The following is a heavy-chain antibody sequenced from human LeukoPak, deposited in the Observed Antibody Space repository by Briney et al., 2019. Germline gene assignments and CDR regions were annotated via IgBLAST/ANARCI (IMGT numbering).Heavy chain of an antibody. D-gene: IGHD6-13*01. CDR1: GYTFTGYY. CDR3: ARESGSSSSWHEANWFGP. CDR2: INPNSGGT. V-gene: IGHV1-2*06. J-gene: IGHJ5*02. Sequence: ASVKVSCKASGYTFTGYYMHWVRQAPGQGLEWMGRINPNSGGTNYAQKFQGRVTMTRDTSISTAYMELSRLRSDDTAVYYCARESGSSSSWHEANWFGPWGQGTLVTVSS.